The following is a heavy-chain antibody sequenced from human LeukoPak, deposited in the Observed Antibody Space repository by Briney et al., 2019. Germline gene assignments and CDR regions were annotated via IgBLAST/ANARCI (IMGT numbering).Heavy chain of an antibody. CDR2: IYSDNT. Sequence: PGGSLRLSCAASGFTVSSNSMSWVRQAPGKGLEWVSFIYSDNTHYSDSVKGRFTISRDNSKNTLYLQMNSLRAEDTAVYYCAKSLIRAARLFNSSYYYYYYYMDVWGKGTTVTVSS. D-gene: IGHD6-6*01. J-gene: IGHJ6*03. CDR1: GFTVSSNS. CDR3: AKSLIRAARLFNSSYYYYYYYMDV. V-gene: IGHV3-66*03.